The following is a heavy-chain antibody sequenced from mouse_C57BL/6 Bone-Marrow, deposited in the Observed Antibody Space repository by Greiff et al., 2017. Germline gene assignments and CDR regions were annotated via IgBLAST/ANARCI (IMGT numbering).Heavy chain of an antibody. Sequence: QVQLQQSGAELARPGASVKLSCKASGYTFTSYGISWVKQRTGQGLEWIGEIYPSSGNTYYNEKFKGKATLTADKSSSTAYMELRSLTSEDSAVYFCARGWLYFDDWGQGTTLTVSS. CDR2: IYPSSGNT. V-gene: IGHV1-81*01. D-gene: IGHD2-3*01. J-gene: IGHJ2*01. CDR1: GYTFTSYG. CDR3: ARGWLYFDD.